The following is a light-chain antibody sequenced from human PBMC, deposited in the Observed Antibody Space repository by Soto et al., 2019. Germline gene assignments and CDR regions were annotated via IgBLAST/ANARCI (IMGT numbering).Light chain of an antibody. Sequence: EIVMTQSPATLSVSPGERATLSCRASQSVSSNLAWYQQKPGQAPRLLIYGASTRATGIPARFSGSGSGTEFTLTISSPQSEDFAVYYCQQYNNWPPWTFGQGPKVEIK. CDR1: QSVSSN. V-gene: IGKV3-15*01. J-gene: IGKJ1*01. CDR2: GAS. CDR3: QQYNNWPPWT.